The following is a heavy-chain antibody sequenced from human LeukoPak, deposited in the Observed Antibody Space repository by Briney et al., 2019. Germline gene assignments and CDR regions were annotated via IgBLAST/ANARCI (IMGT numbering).Heavy chain of an antibody. CDR3: AVGNSSGWYRY. CDR2: IYHSGST. Sequence: SETLSLTCTVSGGSISSGYYWGWIRQPPGKGLEWIGSIYHSGSTYYNPSLKSRVTISVDTSKNQFSLKLSSVTAADTAVYYCAVGNSSGWYRYWGQGTLVTVSS. V-gene: IGHV4-38-2*02. CDR1: GGSISSGYY. D-gene: IGHD6-19*01. J-gene: IGHJ4*02.